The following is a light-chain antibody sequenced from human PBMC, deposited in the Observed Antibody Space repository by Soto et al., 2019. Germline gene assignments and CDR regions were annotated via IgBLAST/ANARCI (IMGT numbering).Light chain of an antibody. CDR2: DVS. V-gene: IGKV1-5*01. CDR3: QQYETFSGT. CDR1: QSVSGW. Sequence: DIQMTQSPSTLSASVGDTVTVTCRASQSVSGWLAWYQQKPGEAPKLLIYDVSALPRGVPSRFSGSGSGTKFTLTIASLQPDDFATYYCQQYETFSGTLGPGTKVDTK. J-gene: IGKJ1*01.